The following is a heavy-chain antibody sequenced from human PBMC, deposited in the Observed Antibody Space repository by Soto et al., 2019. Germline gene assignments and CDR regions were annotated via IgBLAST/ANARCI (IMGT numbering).Heavy chain of an antibody. CDR2: INRSGSTI. V-gene: IGHV3-48*02. J-gene: IGHJ6*02. Sequence: HPGGSLRLSCAASGFTISSYSMNWVRQAPGKGLEWVSYINRSGSTIYYADAVKGRFTISRDNAKNSLYLQLNSLRDEDTAVYYCARDVPAISAAAGYGLDVWGQGTTVTVSS. CDR1: GFTISSYS. CDR3: ARDVPAISAAAGYGLDV. D-gene: IGHD6-13*01.